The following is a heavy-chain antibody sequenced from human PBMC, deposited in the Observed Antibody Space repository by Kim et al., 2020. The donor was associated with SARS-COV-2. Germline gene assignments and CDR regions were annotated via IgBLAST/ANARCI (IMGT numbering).Heavy chain of an antibody. Sequence: DYNPPLKSCVSISLDRSHNRFSLNLTSVTAADTAVYYCARIADYDMYYFDYWGRGTLVTDSS. CDR3: ARIADYDMYYFDY. J-gene: IGHJ4*02. V-gene: IGHV4-31*02. D-gene: IGHD3-22*01.